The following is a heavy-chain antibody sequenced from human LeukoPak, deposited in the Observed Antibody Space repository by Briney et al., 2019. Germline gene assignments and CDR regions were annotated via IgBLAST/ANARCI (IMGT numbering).Heavy chain of an antibody. J-gene: IGHJ5*02. CDR1: GYDFSTKW. V-gene: IGHV5-51*01. CDR3: ARLAPDYADYWFDP. Sequence: GESLKISCQTSGYDFSTKWIGWVRQMPGKGLEWMGIIYPLDSITRYSPSFQGHVTISADTSINTAYLQWTSLKPSDTAIYYRARLAPDYADYWFDPWGQGTLVTVSS. CDR2: IYPLDSIT. D-gene: IGHD4-17*01.